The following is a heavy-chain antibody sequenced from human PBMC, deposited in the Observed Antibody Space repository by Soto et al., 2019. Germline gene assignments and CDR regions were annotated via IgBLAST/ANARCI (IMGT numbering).Heavy chain of an antibody. J-gene: IGHJ5*02. CDR2: INHSGST. CDR3: ARGYYDFWSANGRWFDP. V-gene: IGHV4-34*01. D-gene: IGHD3-3*01. CDR1: GGSFSGYY. Sequence: QVQLQQWGAGLLKPSETLSLTCAVYGGSFSGYYWSWIRQPPGKGLEWIGEINHSGSTNYNPSLKSRVTISVDTSKNQFSLKLSSVTAADTAVYYCARGYYDFWSANGRWFDPWGQGTLVTVSS.